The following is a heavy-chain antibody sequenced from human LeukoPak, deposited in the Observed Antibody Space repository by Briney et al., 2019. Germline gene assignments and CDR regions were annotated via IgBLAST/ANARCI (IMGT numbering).Heavy chain of an antibody. D-gene: IGHD6-13*01. Sequence: ASVKVSCKASGYTFTSYAMNWVRQAPGQGLEWMGWINPNSGGTNYAQKFQGRVTMTRDTSISTAYMELSRLRSDDTAVYYCARDRAGYSSNWGQGTLVTVSS. CDR3: ARDRAGYSSN. J-gene: IGHJ4*02. CDR1: GYTFTSYA. CDR2: INPNSGGT. V-gene: IGHV1-2*02.